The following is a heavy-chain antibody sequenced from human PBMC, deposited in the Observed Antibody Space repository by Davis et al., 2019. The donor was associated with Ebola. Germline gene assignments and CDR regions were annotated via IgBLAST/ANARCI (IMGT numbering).Heavy chain of an antibody. V-gene: IGHV1-69*13. CDR1: GGTLRRYA. D-gene: IGHD1-26*01. Sequence: SVKVSCKASGGTLRRYAISWVRQAPGQGLEWMGGIIPMIHTTKYAQKFQGRVTVTADESTGTAYMELSSLRSEDTAVYYCARVPWATLAGWFDPWGQGTLVTVSS. CDR3: ARVPWATLAGWFDP. CDR2: IIPMIHTT. J-gene: IGHJ5*02.